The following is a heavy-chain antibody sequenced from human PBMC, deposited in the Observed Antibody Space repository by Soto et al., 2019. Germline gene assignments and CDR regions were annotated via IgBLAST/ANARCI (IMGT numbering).Heavy chain of an antibody. CDR2: ISSSSSYI. J-gene: IGHJ4*02. Sequence: EVQLVESGGGLVKPGGSLRLSCAASGFTFSSYSMNWVRQAPGKGLEWVSSISSSSSYIYYADSVKGRFTISRDNAKNSLYLQMNSLRAEDTAVYYCAGGLLAVTPPHDYWGQGTLVTVSS. CDR3: AGGLLAVTPPHDY. CDR1: GFTFSSYS. D-gene: IGHD4-17*01. V-gene: IGHV3-21*01.